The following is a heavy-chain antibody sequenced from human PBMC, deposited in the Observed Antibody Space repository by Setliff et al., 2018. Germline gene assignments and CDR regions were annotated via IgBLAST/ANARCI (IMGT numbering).Heavy chain of an antibody. Sequence: TLSLTCAVYGGSFSGYHWSWIRQPPGKGLEWIGEISHSGDPNYNPSLKSRVTISLDTSKNQFSLKLTSVTAADTAVYYCARAPQYSNFWYALSWFDPWGQGTMVTVSS. CDR1: GGSFSGYH. CDR3: ARAPQYSNFWYALSWFDP. J-gene: IGHJ5*02. V-gene: IGHV4-34*01. D-gene: IGHD3-3*01. CDR2: ISHSGDP.